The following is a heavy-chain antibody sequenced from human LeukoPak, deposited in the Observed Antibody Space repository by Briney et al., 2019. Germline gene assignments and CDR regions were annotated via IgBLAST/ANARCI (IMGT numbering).Heavy chain of an antibody. D-gene: IGHD4-23*01. J-gene: IGHJ3*02. CDR2: IYYSGST. CDR1: GGSVSSGSYN. CDR3: ARSTVVTLEAFDI. Sequence: SETLSLTCTVSGGSVSSGSYNWSWIRQPPGKGLEWIGNIYYSGSTNYNPSLKSRVTITVDTSKKQYSLMLSPMTAADTAEYFCARSTVVTLEAFDIWGQGTMVTVSS. V-gene: IGHV4-61*01.